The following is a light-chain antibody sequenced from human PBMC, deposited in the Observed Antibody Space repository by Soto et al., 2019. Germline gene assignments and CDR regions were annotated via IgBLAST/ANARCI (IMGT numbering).Light chain of an antibody. V-gene: IGKV3-11*01. Sequence: EIVLTQSPATLSLSPGERATLSCRASQSVSSYLAWYQQKPGQAPRLLIYDASNRATGIPARFSGSGSGTDFTHTISSLEPEDFAVYYCQQRSNWPRRTFGGGTKVESK. CDR2: DAS. CDR3: QQRSNWPRRT. CDR1: QSVSSY. J-gene: IGKJ4*01.